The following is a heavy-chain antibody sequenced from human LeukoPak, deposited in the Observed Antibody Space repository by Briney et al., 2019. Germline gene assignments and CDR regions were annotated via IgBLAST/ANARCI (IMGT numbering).Heavy chain of an antibody. J-gene: IGHJ4*02. Sequence: EASVNVSYKASGGTFSSYAISWVRQAPGQGLEWMGGIIPIFGTANYAQKFQGRVTITADKSTSTAYMELSSLRSEDTAVYYCAGMALTWLQYNDDDYWGQGALVTVSS. D-gene: IGHD5-24*01. CDR1: GGTFSSYA. CDR2: IIPIFGTA. V-gene: IGHV1-69*06. CDR3: AGMALTWLQYNDDDY.